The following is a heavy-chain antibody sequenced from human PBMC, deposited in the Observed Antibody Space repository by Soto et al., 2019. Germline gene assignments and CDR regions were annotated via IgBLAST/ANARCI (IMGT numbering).Heavy chain of an antibody. D-gene: IGHD2-21*01. CDR2: ISNDGSDI. V-gene: IGHV3-74*01. Sequence: EVHVVESGGGLVQPGGSLRLSCEASGATFANYWRHWVRQVPGKGLVWVSRISNDGSDITYADSVKGRFTASRDNTKNVVLLQMNNRSVEDTAVYYCTRDIPHKWFDSWGQGTLVTVSS. CDR3: TRDIPHKWFDS. J-gene: IGHJ5*01. CDR1: GATFANYW.